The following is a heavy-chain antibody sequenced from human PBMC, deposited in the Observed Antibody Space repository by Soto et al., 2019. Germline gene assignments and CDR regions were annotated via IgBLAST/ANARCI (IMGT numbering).Heavy chain of an antibody. CDR1: GSTFINDG. CDR3: ARQGDMAATPADAFDI. CDR2: IYPGDSDA. D-gene: IGHD6-19*01. Sequence: ESLEIACKVSGSTFINDGIAWVRQIPVKGLEWMGIIYPGDSDARYSPSFAGQVTISVDKSITTAYLHCSSLEASDSAVYYCARQGDMAATPADAFDIWGQGTMVTVSS. V-gene: IGHV5-51*01. J-gene: IGHJ3*02.